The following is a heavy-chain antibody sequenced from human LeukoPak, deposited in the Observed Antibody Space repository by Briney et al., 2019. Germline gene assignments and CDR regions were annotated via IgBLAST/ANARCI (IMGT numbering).Heavy chain of an antibody. Sequence: SETLSLTCTVSGGSISNYFWSWIRQPPGKGLEWIGYIYSSGITNYNPSLKSRVTISVDRSKNQFSLKLSSVTAADTAVYYCARALYYGGNSRENYFDYWGQGTLVTVSS. CDR1: GGSISNYF. J-gene: IGHJ4*02. V-gene: IGHV4-59*12. CDR2: IYSSGIT. D-gene: IGHD4-23*01. CDR3: ARALYYGGNSRENYFDY.